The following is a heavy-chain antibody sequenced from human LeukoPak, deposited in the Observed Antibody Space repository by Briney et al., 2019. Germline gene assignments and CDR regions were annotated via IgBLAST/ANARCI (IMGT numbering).Heavy chain of an antibody. CDR2: ISAYNGNT. J-gene: IGHJ6*03. CDR3: ARDKISTMVRGVMGYYYYMDV. Sequence: GASVKVSCKASGYTFTSYGISWVRQAPGQGLEWMGWISAYNGNTNYAQKLQGRVTMTTDTSTSTAYMELRSLRSDDTAVYYCARDKISTMVRGVMGYYYYMDVWGKGTTVTISS. D-gene: IGHD3-10*01. V-gene: IGHV1-18*01. CDR1: GYTFTSYG.